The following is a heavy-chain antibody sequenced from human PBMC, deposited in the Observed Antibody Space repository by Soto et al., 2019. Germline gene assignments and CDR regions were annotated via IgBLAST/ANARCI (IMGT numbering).Heavy chain of an antibody. D-gene: IGHD4-17*01. CDR2: ISGSGGST. V-gene: IGHV3-23*01. CDR1: GFTFNGYA. J-gene: IGHJ4*02. CDR3: AKDLPITVTTSDN. Sequence: GGSLRLSCAASGFTFNGYAMSWVRQAPGKGLEWVSAISGSGGSTYYADSVKGRFTISRDNSKNTLYLQMNSLRAEDTAVYYCAKDLPITVTTSDNWGQGTLVTVSS.